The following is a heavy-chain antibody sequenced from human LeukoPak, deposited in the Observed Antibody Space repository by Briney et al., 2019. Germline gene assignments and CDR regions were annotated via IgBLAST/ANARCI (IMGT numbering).Heavy chain of an antibody. D-gene: IGHD2-8*01. CDR1: GFTFSGFG. Sequence: PGGSLRLSCAASGFTFSGFGMHWVRQAPGKGLEWVAFIRYDGSNKYYADSVKGRFTISRDNSKNTLYLQMNSLRAEDTAVYYCARASLGYCTNGVCLFDYWGQGTLVTVSS. CDR3: ARASLGYCTNGVCLFDY. V-gene: IGHV3-30*02. CDR2: IRYDGSNK. J-gene: IGHJ4*02.